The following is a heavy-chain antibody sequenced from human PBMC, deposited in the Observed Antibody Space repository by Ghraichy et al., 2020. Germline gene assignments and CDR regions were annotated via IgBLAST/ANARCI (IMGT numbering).Heavy chain of an antibody. CDR1: GGSIRSSNYY. J-gene: IGHJ4*02. Sequence: SETLSLTCTVSGGSIRSSNYYWGWIRQPPGKGLEWIGLIYFSGSTHYNSSHKSRLTLSVDTSKNQFSLNLASVTAADTALYYCARVFNFPYSFDCWGQGIQVAVAS. D-gene: IGHD4-11*01. CDR3: ARVFNFPYSFDC. CDR2: IYFSGST. V-gene: IGHV4-39*01.